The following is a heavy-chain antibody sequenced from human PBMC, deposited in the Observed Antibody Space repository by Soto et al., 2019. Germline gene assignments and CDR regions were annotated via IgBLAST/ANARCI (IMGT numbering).Heavy chain of an antibody. CDR3: AKDRGDPYYYDSSFFDY. V-gene: IGHV3-30*18. Sequence: QVQLVESGGGVVQPGRSLRLSCAASGFTFSSYGMHWVRQAPGKGLEWVAVISYDGSNKYYADSVKGRFTISRDNSKNTLYLQMNSLRAEDTAVYYCAKDRGDPYYYDSSFFDYWGQGTLVTVSS. J-gene: IGHJ4*02. CDR1: GFTFSSYG. CDR2: ISYDGSNK. D-gene: IGHD3-22*01.